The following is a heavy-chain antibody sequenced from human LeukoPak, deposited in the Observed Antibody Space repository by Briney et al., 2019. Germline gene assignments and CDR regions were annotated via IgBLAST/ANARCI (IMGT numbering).Heavy chain of an antibody. CDR1: GYTFTSYG. CDR2: ISAYNGNT. Sequence: ASVKVSCKASGYTFTSYGISWVRQAPGQGLEWMGWISAYNGNTNYAQKFQGRVTITADKSTSTAYMELSSLRSEDTAVYYCARDRGDYSFAEDYWGQGTLVTVSS. J-gene: IGHJ4*02. D-gene: IGHD4-17*01. CDR3: ARDRGDYSFAEDY. V-gene: IGHV1-18*01.